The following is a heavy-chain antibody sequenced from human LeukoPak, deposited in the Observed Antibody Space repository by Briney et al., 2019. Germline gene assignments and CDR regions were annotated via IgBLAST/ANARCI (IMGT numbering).Heavy chain of an antibody. D-gene: IGHD6-13*01. V-gene: IGHV4-59*01. CDR1: GGSISSSY. Sequence: PSETLSLTCTVSGGSISSSYWTWIRQPPAKSLEWICYIYYSGSTNHNPSLKSRVTISIDTSKNPFSLKLSSVTAADTAVYYCARVSRSSWSFDFWGQGTLVTVSS. J-gene: IGHJ4*02. CDR3: ARVSRSSWSFDF. CDR2: IYYSGST.